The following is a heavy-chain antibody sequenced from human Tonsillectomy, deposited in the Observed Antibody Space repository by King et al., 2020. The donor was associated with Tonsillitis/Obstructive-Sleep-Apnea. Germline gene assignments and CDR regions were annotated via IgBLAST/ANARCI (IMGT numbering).Heavy chain of an antibody. J-gene: IGHJ6*03. CDR2: INHSGST. CDR1: GGSFSGYY. D-gene: IGHD5-12*01. V-gene: IGHV4-34*01. CDR3: ARGPPSGPTIYYYYMDV. Sequence: QVQLQQWGAGLLKPSETLSLTCAVYGGSFSGYYWSWIRQPPGKGLEWIGEINHSGSTNYNPSLKSRVTISVDTSKNQFSLKLSSVTVAATAVYYCARGPPSGPTIYYYYMDVWAKGTTVTVSS.